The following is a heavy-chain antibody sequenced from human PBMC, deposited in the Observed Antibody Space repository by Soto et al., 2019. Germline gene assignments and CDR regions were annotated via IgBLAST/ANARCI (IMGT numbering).Heavy chain of an antibody. CDR3: ARDHYGDYVLYYGMDV. J-gene: IGHJ6*02. CDR2: ISAYNGNT. D-gene: IGHD4-17*01. V-gene: IGHV1-18*01. CDR1: GYTFTSYG. Sequence: ASVKVSCKASGYTFTSYGISWVRQAPGQGLEWMGWISAYNGNTNYAQKLQGRVTMTTDTSTSTAYMELRSLRSDDTAVYYCARDHYGDYVLYYGMDVWGQGTTVTVSS.